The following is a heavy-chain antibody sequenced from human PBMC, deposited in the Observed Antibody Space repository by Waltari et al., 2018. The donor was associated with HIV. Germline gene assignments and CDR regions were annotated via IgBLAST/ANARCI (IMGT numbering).Heavy chain of an antibody. J-gene: IGHJ6*02. Sequence: QVQLQESGPGLVKPSETLSPSCTVSGGPISTSYWSWIRQPAGKGLEWIGRINTSGSTNYNPSLKSRVTMSVDTSKNQFSLKLSSVTAADTAVYYCAREDRWAHGMDVWGQGTTVTVSS. CDR2: INTSGST. D-gene: IGHD1-26*01. V-gene: IGHV4-4*07. CDR3: AREDRWAHGMDV. CDR1: GGPISTSY.